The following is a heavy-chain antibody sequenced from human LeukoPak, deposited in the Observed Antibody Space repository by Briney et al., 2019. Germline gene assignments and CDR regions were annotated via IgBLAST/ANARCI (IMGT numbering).Heavy chain of an antibody. Sequence: SETLSLTCTVSGGSISGSTYYWGWVRQPPGKGLEWIGSIYYSGSTYYNPSLKGRVTISVDTSKNQFSLKLSSVTAADTAVYFCTLRNFWGQGSLVTVSS. CDR1: GGSISGSTYY. CDR3: TLRNF. V-gene: IGHV4-39*01. J-gene: IGHJ4*02. CDR2: IYYSGST.